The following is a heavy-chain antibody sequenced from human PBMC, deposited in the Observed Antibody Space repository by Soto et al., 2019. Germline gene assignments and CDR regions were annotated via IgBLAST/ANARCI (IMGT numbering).Heavy chain of an antibody. J-gene: IGHJ4*02. V-gene: IGHV5-51*01. D-gene: IGHD2-21*02. CDR3: ARKKPAYCGGDCYYGEFDY. Sequence: PGESLKISCXGSGYSFNNAWIAWVRQMPGKGLEWMGIIYPGDSETRYSPSFQGQVTISADKSISTAYLQWSSLKASDTAMYYCARKKPAYCGGDCYYGEFDYWGQGTLVTVSS. CDR1: GYSFNNAW. CDR2: IYPGDSET.